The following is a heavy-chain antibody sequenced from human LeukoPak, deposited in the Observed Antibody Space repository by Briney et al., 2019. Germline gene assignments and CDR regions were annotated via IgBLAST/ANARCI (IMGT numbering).Heavy chain of an antibody. CDR3: ARDASNGPRSNRFDP. Sequence: SETLSLTCTVSGDSMSNVYWSWIRQSPGKGLEWLGYIYFSGRTNYNPSLKSRLTTPVDASQNQFFLKLDTVTTADTAIYFCARDASNGPRSNRFDPWGQGTLVTVSS. V-gene: IGHV4-59*01. CDR2: IYFSGRT. D-gene: IGHD3-22*01. J-gene: IGHJ5*02. CDR1: GDSMSNVY.